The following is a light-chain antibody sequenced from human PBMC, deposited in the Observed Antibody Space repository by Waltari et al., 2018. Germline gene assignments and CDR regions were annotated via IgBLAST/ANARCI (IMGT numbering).Light chain of an antibody. CDR2: HVS. V-gene: IGKV3-11*01. CDR3: HQRSDWPYT. CDR1: QSVSSY. J-gene: IGKJ2*01. Sequence: EVVMTQSPATLSLSPGERATLSCRPSQSVSSYLGWYQQKPGQAPRLLIYHVSNRATGIPARFSGSGSGTDFTLTISSLEPEDFAVYYCHQRSDWPYTFGQGTKLEIK.